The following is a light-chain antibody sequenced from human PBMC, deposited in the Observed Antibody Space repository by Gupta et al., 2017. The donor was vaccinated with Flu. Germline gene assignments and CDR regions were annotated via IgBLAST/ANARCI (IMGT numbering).Light chain of an antibody. CDR1: RKCLQSFNRQNY. J-gene: IGKJ1*01. Sequence: GGEATINCRTSRKCLQSFNRQNYVDWYQQKPGQAPKMLIYWASTRESGVPDRFSGSGSGTDFTLKINRVEAEDVAIYYCNQYLTMPGTFGQGTKVDIK. CDR3: NQYLTMPGT. V-gene: IGKV4-1*01. CDR2: WAS.